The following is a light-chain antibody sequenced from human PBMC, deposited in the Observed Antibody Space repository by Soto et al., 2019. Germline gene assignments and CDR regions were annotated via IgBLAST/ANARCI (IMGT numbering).Light chain of an antibody. CDR3: QQINSYPLT. V-gene: IGKV1-9*01. Sequence: IQLTQSPSSLSASVGDRVTITCRASQGISSYLAWYQQKPGKAPKLLIYAASTLQSGVPSRSSGSGSGTDFTLTISSLQPEDFETYYCQQINSYPLTLAGGTNVDIK. CDR1: QGISSY. J-gene: IGKJ4*01. CDR2: AAS.